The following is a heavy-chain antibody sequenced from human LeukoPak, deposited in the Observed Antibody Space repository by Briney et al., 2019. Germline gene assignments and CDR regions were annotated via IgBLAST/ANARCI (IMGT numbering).Heavy chain of an antibody. V-gene: IGHV3-73*01. CDR1: GFTFSGSA. D-gene: IGHD1-1*01. Sequence: GGSLRLSCAASGFTFSGSAMHWVRQASGKGLEWVGRIRSKANSYATAYAASVKGRFTISRDDSKNTAYLQMNSLKTEDTAVYYCARTYIFDAFDIWGQGTMVTVSS. J-gene: IGHJ3*02. CDR3: ARTYIFDAFDI. CDR2: IRSKANSYAT.